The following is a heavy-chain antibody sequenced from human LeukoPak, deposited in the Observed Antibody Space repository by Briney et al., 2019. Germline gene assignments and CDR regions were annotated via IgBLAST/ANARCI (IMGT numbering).Heavy chain of an antibody. CDR3: ATDRYDFWSGYPGNY. CDR2: ISTYKGNT. Sequence: ASVKVSCKASGYTFVSYGISWVRQAPGQGLEWMGWISTYKGNTIYAQKFQGRVTMTEDTSTDTAYMELSSLRSEDTAVYHCATDRYDFWSGYPGNYWGQGTLVTVSS. CDR1: GYTFVSYG. V-gene: IGHV1-18*01. J-gene: IGHJ4*02. D-gene: IGHD3-3*01.